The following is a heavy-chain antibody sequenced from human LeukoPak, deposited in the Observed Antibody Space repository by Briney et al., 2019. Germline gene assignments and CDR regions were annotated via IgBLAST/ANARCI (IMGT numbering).Heavy chain of an antibody. CDR3: ASEGMAYAFDI. D-gene: IGHD5-24*01. CDR1: GDSITSAGYY. CDR2: IYYSGRT. V-gene: IGHV4-31*03. Sequence: PSETLSLTCTVSGDSITSAGYYWTWIRQHPQKGLEWIGHIYYSGRTWYNASLKSRLSISLDTSKNQFSLNLTSVTAADTAVYYCASEGMAYAFDIWGQGTTVAVS. J-gene: IGHJ3*02.